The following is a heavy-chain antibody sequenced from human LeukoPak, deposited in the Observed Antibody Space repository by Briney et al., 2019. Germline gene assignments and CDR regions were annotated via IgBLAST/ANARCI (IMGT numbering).Heavy chain of an antibody. CDR3: KKYSGYDCDFDY. Sequence: GGSLRLSCAASGFTVSSNEMSWVRQAPGKGLEWVSSISGGSTYYADSRKGRFTISRDNPKNTLHLQMNSLRAEDTAVYYCKKYSGYDCDFDYWGQGTLVTVSS. CDR1: GFTVSSNE. CDR2: ISGGST. J-gene: IGHJ4*02. V-gene: IGHV3-38-3*01. D-gene: IGHD5-12*01.